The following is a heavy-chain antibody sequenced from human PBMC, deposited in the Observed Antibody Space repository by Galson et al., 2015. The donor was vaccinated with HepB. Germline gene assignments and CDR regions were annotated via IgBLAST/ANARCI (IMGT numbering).Heavy chain of an antibody. CDR2: IRVYTVHT. J-gene: IGHJ4*02. Sequence: SFNVSCKAVGYTFYTYGISWGRQAPDTRLDCMGWIRVYTVHTTYAPKFQDSVTMTASSGTPTAYMELTSLTSEDTAVYYCARDDLRGGDNPDYWGQGTLVIGS. CDR3: ARDDLRGGDNPDY. V-gene: IGHV1-18*01. D-gene: IGHD3-16*01. CDR1: GYTFYTYG.